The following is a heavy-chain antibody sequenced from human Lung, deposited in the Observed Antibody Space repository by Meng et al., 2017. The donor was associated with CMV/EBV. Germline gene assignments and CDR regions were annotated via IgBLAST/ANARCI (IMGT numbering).Heavy chain of an antibody. J-gene: IGHJ6*02. CDR1: GECFTGYNY. D-gene: IGHD3-3*01. CDR2: IIHSGGT. V-gene: IGHV4-34*01. CDR3: ARGDRIRRRGYFTGYYYHAMDV. Sequence: SVXXSLXSSVYGECFTGYNYSPWIREPPGKGLEWIGEIIHSGGTNYHPCLKSRVTISLDKSKKQLFLKLSSVTAADTATYYCARGDRIRRRGYFTGYYYHAMDVXGQGTTVTVSS.